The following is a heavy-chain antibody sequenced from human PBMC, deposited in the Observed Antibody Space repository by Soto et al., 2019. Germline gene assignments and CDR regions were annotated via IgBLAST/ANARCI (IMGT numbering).Heavy chain of an antibody. Sequence: GASVKVSCKASGYTFTSYGISWVRQAPGQGLEWMGWISAYNGNTNYAQKLQGRVTMTTDTSTSTAYMELRSLRSDDTAVYYCARDRRPSYDSSGPDFWGQGTLVTVSS. D-gene: IGHD3-22*01. CDR3: ARDRRPSYDSSGPDF. V-gene: IGHV1-18*04. CDR1: GYTFTSYG. J-gene: IGHJ4*02. CDR2: ISAYNGNT.